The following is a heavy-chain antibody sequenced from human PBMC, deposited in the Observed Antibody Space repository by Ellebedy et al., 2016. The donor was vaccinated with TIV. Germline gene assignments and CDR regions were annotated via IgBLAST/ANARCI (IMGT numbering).Heavy chain of an antibody. J-gene: IGHJ4*02. CDR2: MQSKTDGGTT. Sequence: PGGSLRLSCAASGFTFSNAWMNWVRQAPGKGLEWVGRMQSKTDGGTTDYAAPVKGRFTISRDDSKNTLYLQMNSLKTEDTAVYYCTTDIVGAQNSPFDYWGQGTLVTVSS. CDR3: TTDIVGAQNSPFDY. CDR1: GFTFSNAW. D-gene: IGHD1-26*01. V-gene: IGHV3-15*07.